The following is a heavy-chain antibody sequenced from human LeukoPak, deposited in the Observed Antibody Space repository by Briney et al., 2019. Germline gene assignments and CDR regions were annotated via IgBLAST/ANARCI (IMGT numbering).Heavy chain of an antibody. CDR2: TNPESGGT. J-gene: IGHJ4*02. CDR3: ARGSGVGGDRRPGEY. Sequence: GASVKVSCKASGYTFTGYYIHWVRQAPGQGLEWMGWTNPESGGTKYAQNFQCRFSMTRDTSINTAYMELSNLRADDTAVYYCARGSGVGGDRRPGEYLGKGTLVTVS. CDR1: GYTFTGYY. V-gene: IGHV1-2*02. D-gene: IGHD3-16*01.